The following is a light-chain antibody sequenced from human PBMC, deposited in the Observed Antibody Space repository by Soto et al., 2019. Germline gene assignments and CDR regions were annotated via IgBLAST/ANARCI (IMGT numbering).Light chain of an antibody. CDR2: AAS. J-gene: IGKJ4*01. V-gene: IGKV1-9*01. CDR1: QGISSY. CDR3: QQLNSYPLFT. Sequence: DIPLTQSPSFLSASVGDRVTITCRASQGISSYLAWYQQKPGKAPKLLIYAASTLQSGVPSRFSGSGSGTEFTLTISSLQPEDFATYYCQQLNSYPLFTFGGGTKVEIK.